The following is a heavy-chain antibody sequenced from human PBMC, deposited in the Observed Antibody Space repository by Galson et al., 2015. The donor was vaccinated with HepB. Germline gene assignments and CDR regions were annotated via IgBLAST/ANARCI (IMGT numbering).Heavy chain of an antibody. D-gene: IGHD5-12*01. CDR1: GFTFTHAW. CDR3: ARGATANSFDP. V-gene: IGHV3-11*05. Sequence: SLRLSCAASGFTFTHAWMNWVRQAPGKGLEWLSYISSSSTYTNYADSVKGRFTSSRDNAKNSLYLQMNSLRAEDTAVYYCARGATANSFDPWGQGTLVTVSS. CDR2: ISSSSTYT. J-gene: IGHJ5*02.